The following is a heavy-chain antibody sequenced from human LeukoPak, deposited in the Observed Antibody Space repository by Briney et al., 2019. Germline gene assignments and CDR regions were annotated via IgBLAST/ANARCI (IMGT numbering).Heavy chain of an antibody. J-gene: IGHJ6*03. V-gene: IGHV1-8*01. D-gene: IGHD6-19*01. CDR3: AREEITVAGNSVAGYMDV. CDR2: MNPNSGNT. CDR1: GYTFTSYD. Sequence: ASVKVSCKASGYTFTSYDINWVRQATGQGLEWMGWMNPNSGNTGYAQKFQGRVTMTRNTSISTAYMELSSLRSEDTAVYYCAREEITVAGNSVAGYMDVWGKGTTVTISS.